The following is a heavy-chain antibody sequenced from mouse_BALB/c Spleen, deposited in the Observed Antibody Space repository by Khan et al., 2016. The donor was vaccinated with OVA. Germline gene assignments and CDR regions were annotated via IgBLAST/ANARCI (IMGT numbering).Heavy chain of an antibody. J-gene: IGHJ2*01. CDR1: GFTFTDYY. D-gene: IGHD1-1*01. V-gene: IGHV7-3*02. Sequence: EVELVESGGGLVQPGGSLRLSCATSGFTFTDYYMTWVRQPPGKALEWLGFIRNKANGYTTEYSASVEGRFTISRDNSQSILYLQMNTLGAEDSATYYCARPYYGSSSLDYWGQGTTLTVSS. CDR3: ARPYYGSSSLDY. CDR2: IRNKANGYTT.